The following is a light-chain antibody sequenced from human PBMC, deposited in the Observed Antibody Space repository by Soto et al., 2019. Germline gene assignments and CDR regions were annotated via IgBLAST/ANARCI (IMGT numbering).Light chain of an antibody. CDR2: EVS. Sequence: QSALTQPASVSGSPGQSITIPCTGTTSDVGAYKFVSWYQQHPGKAPKLMLYEVSNRPSGVSNRFSGSKSGNTASLTISGLQAEDEADYYCSSYTSSRTRVFGTGTKLTVL. CDR3: SSYTSSRTRV. J-gene: IGLJ1*01. CDR1: TSDVGAYKF. V-gene: IGLV2-14*01.